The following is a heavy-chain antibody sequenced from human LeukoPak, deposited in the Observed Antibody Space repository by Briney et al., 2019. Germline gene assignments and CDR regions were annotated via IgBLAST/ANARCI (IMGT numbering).Heavy chain of an antibody. Sequence: SETLSLTCTVSGGSISSGDYYWSWIRQPPGKGLEWIGYIYYSGSTYYNPSLKSRVTISVDTSKNQFSLKLSSVTAADTAVYYCQGYGGSYYDAFDIWGQGTMVTVS. D-gene: IGHD1-26*01. CDR1: GGSISSGDYY. CDR3: QGYGGSYYDAFDI. V-gene: IGHV4-30-4*08. CDR2: IYYSGST. J-gene: IGHJ3*02.